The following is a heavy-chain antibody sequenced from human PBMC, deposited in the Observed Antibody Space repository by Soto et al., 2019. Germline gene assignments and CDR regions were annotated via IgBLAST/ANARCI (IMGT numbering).Heavy chain of an antibody. V-gene: IGHV3-7*05. J-gene: IGHJ4*02. CDR3: ARDPGPDYSPVGIDY. CDR2: IKQDGSEK. CDR1: GFTFSSYW. D-gene: IGHD1-26*01. Sequence: PGGSLRLSCAASGFTFSSYWMSWVRQAPGKGLEWVANIKQDGSEKYYVDSVKGRFTISRDNAKNSLYLQMNSLRAEDTAVYYCARDPGPDYSPVGIDYWGQGTLVTVSS.